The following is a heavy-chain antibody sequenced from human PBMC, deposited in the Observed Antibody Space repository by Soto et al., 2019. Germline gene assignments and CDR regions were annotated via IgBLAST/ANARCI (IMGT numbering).Heavy chain of an antibody. CDR2: IWYDGSNK. Sequence: GGSLRLSCAASGFTFSSYGMHWVRQAPGKGLEWVAVIWYDGSNKYYAGSVKGRFTISRDNSKNTLYLQMNSLRAEDTAVYYCARDASDILTGRYYYYMDVWGKGTTVTVSS. V-gene: IGHV3-33*01. CDR1: GFTFSSYG. J-gene: IGHJ6*03. CDR3: ARDASDILTGRYYYYMDV. D-gene: IGHD3-9*01.